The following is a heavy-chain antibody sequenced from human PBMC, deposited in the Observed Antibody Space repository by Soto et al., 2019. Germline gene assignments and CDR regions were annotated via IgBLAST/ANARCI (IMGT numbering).Heavy chain of an antibody. J-gene: IGHJ1*01. CDR3: ARDSWSQY. CDR1: GFSVSSNY. V-gene: IGHV3-66*01. Sequence: GSLRLSCAASGFSVSSNYMNWVRQAPGKWLEWVSIIHTGGETYYADSVKDRFTVSRDNFKNTVFLQMNSLRAEDTAVYYCARDSWSQYWGQGTLVTVSS. CDR2: IHTGGET. D-gene: IGHD2-15*01.